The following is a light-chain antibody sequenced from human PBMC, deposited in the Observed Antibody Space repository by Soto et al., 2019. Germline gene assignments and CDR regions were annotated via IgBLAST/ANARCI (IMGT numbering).Light chain of an antibody. CDR1: QTVLTN. J-gene: IGKJ5*01. Sequence: EIVLTQSPATLSVSPGERATLSCRASQTVLTNLAWYQQKPGQAPRLLIYRASTRATDIPARFSGSGSGTDFTLTISSLQSEDFAIYYCQQYNNWPITFGQGTRLEIK. V-gene: IGKV3-15*01. CDR2: RAS. CDR3: QQYNNWPIT.